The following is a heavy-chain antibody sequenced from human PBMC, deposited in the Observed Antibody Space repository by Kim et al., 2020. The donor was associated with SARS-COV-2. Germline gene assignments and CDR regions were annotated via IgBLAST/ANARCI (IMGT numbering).Heavy chain of an antibody. J-gene: IGHJ4*02. CDR2: NNTNTGNQ. D-gene: IGHD3-22*01. CDR3: ARDFLDYYDSSGYYYEFDY. CDR1: GYTFTSYA. V-gene: IGHV7-4-1*02. Sequence: ASVKVSCKASGYTFTSYAMNVVRQAPGNWLEWMGRNNTNTGNQTYAHVFTGRFVFALDTPVSTAYLQISSLKAEDTAVYYCARDFLDYYDSSGYYYEFDYWGQGTLVTVSS.